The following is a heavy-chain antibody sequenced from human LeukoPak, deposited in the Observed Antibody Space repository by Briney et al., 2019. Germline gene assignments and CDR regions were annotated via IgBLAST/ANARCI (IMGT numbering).Heavy chain of an antibody. D-gene: IGHD5-18*01. CDR1: GFTFSSYS. Sequence: GGSLRLSCAASGFTFSSYSMNWVRQAPGKGLEWVAVISYDGSNKYYADSVKGRFTISRDNSKNTLYLQMNSLRAEDTAVYYCAKSAAMVPFDYWGQGTLVTVSS. V-gene: IGHV3-30*18. CDR3: AKSAAMVPFDY. J-gene: IGHJ4*02. CDR2: ISYDGSNK.